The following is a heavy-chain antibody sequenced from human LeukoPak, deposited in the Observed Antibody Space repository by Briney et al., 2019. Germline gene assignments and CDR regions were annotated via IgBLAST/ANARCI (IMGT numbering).Heavy chain of an antibody. J-gene: IGHJ4*02. CDR2: ISWNSGSI. D-gene: IGHD6-6*01. Sequence: GRSLRLSCAASGFTFDDYAMHWVRQAPGKGLEWVSGISWNSGSIGYADSVKGRFTISRDNAKNSLYLQMNSLRAEDMALYYCAKDIYSSPSASFDYWGQGTLVTVSS. CDR3: AKDIYSSPSASFDY. CDR1: GFTFDDYA. V-gene: IGHV3-9*03.